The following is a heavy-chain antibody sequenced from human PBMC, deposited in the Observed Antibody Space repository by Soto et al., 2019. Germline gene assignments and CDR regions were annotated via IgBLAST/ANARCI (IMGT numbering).Heavy chain of an antibody. CDR3: ATSYGDSYYYYYGMDV. D-gene: IGHD4-17*01. Sequence: ASVKVSCKASGYTFTSYGISWVRQAPGQGLEWMGWISAYNGNTNYAQKLQGQVTISADKSISTAYLQWSTLKASDTATYYCATSYGDSYYYYYGMDVWGQGTTVTVSS. J-gene: IGHJ6*02. CDR1: GYTFTSYG. CDR2: ISAYNGNT. V-gene: IGHV1-18*01.